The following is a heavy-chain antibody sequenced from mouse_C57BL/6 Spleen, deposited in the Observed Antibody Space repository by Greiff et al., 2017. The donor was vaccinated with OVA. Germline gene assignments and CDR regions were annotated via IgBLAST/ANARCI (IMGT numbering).Heavy chain of an antibody. J-gene: IGHJ1*03. CDR2: ISNGGGST. CDR1: GFTFSDYY. V-gene: IGHV5-12*01. CDR3: ARHGDYYGSSYWYFDV. D-gene: IGHD1-1*01. Sequence: EVKLVESGGGLVQPGGSLKLSCAASGFTFSDYYMYWVRQTPEKRLEWVAYISNGGGSTYYPDTVKGRFTISRDNAKNTLYLQMSRLKSEDTAMYYCARHGDYYGSSYWYFDVGGTGTTVTVSS.